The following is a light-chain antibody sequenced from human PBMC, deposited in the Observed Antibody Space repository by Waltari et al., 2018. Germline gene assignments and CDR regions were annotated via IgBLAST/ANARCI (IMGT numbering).Light chain of an antibody. Sequence: QSALTQPPSASGSPGQSVTISCTGTSSDVGGNNHVSWFQQRPGKAPKVMIYVVSKRPSGVPDRFSGSKSGNTASLIVSGLQAEDEADYYCSSYAGSKFWVFGGGTKLTVL. CDR2: VVS. J-gene: IGLJ3*02. V-gene: IGLV2-8*01. CDR1: SSDVGGNNH. CDR3: SSYAGSKFWV.